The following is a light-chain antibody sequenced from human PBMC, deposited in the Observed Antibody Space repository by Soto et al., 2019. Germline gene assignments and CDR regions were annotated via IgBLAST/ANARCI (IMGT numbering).Light chain of an antibody. CDR3: ATWDRSLSVYVL. Sequence: QSVLTQPPSVSAAPGQKVTISCSGSSSNVGSNYVSWYQQLPGTAPKLLIYDNNKRPSGIPDRFSGSKSGTSATLDITELQTGDEADYYCATWDRSLSVYVLFGGGTQLTVL. V-gene: IGLV1-51*01. J-gene: IGLJ2*01. CDR1: SSNVGSNY. CDR2: DNN.